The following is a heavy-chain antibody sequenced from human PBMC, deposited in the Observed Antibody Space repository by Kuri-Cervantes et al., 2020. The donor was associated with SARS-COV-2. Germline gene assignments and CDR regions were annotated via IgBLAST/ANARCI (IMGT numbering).Heavy chain of an antibody. V-gene: IGHV4-34*01. CDR3: ARSGRVYDYYYYYMDV. D-gene: IGHD1-26*01. CDR2: INHSGST. J-gene: IGHJ6*03. CDR1: GGSFSGYY. Sequence: SETLSLTCAVYGGSFSGYYWSWIRQPPGKGLEWIGEINHSGSTNYNPSLKSRVTISVDTSKNQFSLKLSSVTAADTAVYYCARSGRVYDYYYYYMDVWGKGTTVTVSS.